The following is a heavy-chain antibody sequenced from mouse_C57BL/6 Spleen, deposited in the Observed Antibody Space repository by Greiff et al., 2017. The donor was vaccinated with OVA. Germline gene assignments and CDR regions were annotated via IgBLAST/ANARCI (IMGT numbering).Heavy chain of an antibody. D-gene: IGHD2-3*01. Sequence: EVMLVESGGGLVKPGGSLKLSCAASGFTFSSYAMSWVRQTPEKRLEWVATISDGGSYTYYPDNVKGRFTISRDNAKNNLYLQMSHLKSEDTAMYYCAREMVTKWYFDVWGTGTTVTVSS. CDR3: AREMVTKWYFDV. V-gene: IGHV5-4*01. J-gene: IGHJ1*03. CDR1: GFTFSSYA. CDR2: ISDGGSYT.